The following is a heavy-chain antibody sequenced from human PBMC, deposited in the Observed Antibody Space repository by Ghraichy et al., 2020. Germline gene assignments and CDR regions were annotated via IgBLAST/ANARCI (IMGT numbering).Heavy chain of an antibody. CDR2: IYYSGST. CDR1: GGSISSSSYY. J-gene: IGHJ4*02. Sequence: SETLSLTCTVAGGSISSSSYYWGWIRQPPGKGLEWIRTIYYSGSTYYNPSLRSRVTISVDTSKNQFSLKLSSVTAADTAVYYCARFFVTVAGHFDYWGQGTLVTVSS. V-gene: IGHV4-39*01. D-gene: IGHD4-23*01. CDR3: ARFFVTVAGHFDY.